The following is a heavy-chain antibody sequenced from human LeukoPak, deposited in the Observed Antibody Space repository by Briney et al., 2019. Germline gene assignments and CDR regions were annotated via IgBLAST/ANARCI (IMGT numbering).Heavy chain of an antibody. J-gene: IGHJ6*02. CDR3: ARDRCSSTSCYDDYYYYGMDV. CDR2: ISSSSSYI. V-gene: IGHV3-21*01. D-gene: IGHD2-2*01. Sequence: GGSLRLSCAASGFTFSSYSMNWVRQAPGKGLEWVSSISSSSSYIYYADSVKGRFTISRDNAKNSLYLQMNSLRAEDTAVYYCARDRCSSTSCYDDYYYYGMDVWGQGTTVTVSS. CDR1: GFTFSSYS.